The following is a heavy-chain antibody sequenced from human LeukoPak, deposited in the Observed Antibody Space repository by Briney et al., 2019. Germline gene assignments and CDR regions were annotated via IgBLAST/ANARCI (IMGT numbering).Heavy chain of an antibody. CDR3: ARGVAGKYYYYYYYMDV. Sequence: ASVKVSCKASGYTFTSYGISWVRQAPGQGLEWMGWISAYNGNTNYAQKLQGRVTMTTDTSTSTAYMELRSLRSDDTAVYYRARGVAGKYYYYYYYMDVWGKGTTVTISS. V-gene: IGHV1-18*01. J-gene: IGHJ6*03. D-gene: IGHD6-19*01. CDR1: GYTFTSYG. CDR2: ISAYNGNT.